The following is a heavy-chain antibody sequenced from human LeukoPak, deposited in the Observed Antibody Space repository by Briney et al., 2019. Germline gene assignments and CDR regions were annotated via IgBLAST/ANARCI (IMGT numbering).Heavy chain of an antibody. V-gene: IGHV1-2*02. J-gene: IGHJ1*01. CDR1: GYTFTGYY. CDR3: PRDGYSDSSGYFR. CDR2: INPNSGGT. D-gene: IGHD3-22*01. Sequence: ASVKVSCKASGYTFTGYYMHWVRQAPGQGREWMGWINPNSGGTNYAQKFQGRVTMTRDTSISTAYMELSRLTSDDTAVYHSPRDGYSDSSGYFRWGQGTLLTVSS.